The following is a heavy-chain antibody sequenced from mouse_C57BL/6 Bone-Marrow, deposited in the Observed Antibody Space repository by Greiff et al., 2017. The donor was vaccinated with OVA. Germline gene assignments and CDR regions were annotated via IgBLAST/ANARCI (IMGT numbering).Heavy chain of an antibody. CDR2: IYPRDGST. D-gene: IGHD1-1*01. V-gene: IGHV1-78*01. CDR1: GYTFTDHT. CDR3: ARGALYYGSSPYYAMDY. J-gene: IGHJ4*01. Sequence: VQLQQSDAELVKPGASVKISCKVSGYTFTDHTIHWMKQRPEQGLEWIGYIYPRDGSTKYNEKFKGKATLTADKSSSTAYMQLNSLTSEDSAVYFCARGALYYGSSPYYAMDYWGQGTSVTVSS.